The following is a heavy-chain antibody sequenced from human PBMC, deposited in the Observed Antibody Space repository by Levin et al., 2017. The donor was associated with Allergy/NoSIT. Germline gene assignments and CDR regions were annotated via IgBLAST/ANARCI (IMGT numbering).Heavy chain of an antibody. CDR1: GFTFDDYA. D-gene: IGHD4-23*01. V-gene: IGHV3-9*01. J-gene: IGHJ6*02. CDR2: ISWNSGSI. Sequence: PSGGSLRLSCAASGFTFDDYAMHWVRQAPGKGLEWVSGISWNSGSIGYADSVKGRFTISRDNAKNSLYLQMNSLRAEDTALYYCAKEGKLRWSNYYYYGMDVWGQGTTVTVSS. CDR3: AKEGKLRWSNYYYYGMDV.